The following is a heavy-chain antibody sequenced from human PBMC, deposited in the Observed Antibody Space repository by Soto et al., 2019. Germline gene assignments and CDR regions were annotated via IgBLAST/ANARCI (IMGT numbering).Heavy chain of an antibody. CDR1: GGTFTTYD. J-gene: IGHJ4*02. CDR2: IIPLFDAT. Sequence: QVQLVQSGAEVRKPGSSVKVSCKASGGTFTTYDISCVRQAPGQGLEWMGGIIPLFDATKYAQKFQGRVTITADQSTGTAYMEVSSLRSEDTAMYYCARDRSSSCYNGTFYFDSWGQGTLVTVSS. CDR3: ARDRSSSCYNGTFYFDS. V-gene: IGHV1-69*01. D-gene: IGHD2-15*01.